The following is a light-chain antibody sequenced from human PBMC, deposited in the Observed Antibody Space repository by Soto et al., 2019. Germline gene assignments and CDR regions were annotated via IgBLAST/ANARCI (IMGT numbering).Light chain of an antibody. CDR1: SSDVGSYNL. V-gene: IGLV2-23*02. J-gene: IGLJ1*01. Sequence: SVLTQPASVSGSPGQSVTISCKGTSSDVGSYNLVSWYQQHPGKAPKLMIYEVSKRPSGVSNRFSGSKSGNTASLTISGLQAEDEADYYCCSYAGSSTYYVFGTGTKVTVL. CDR3: CSYAGSSTYYV. CDR2: EVS.